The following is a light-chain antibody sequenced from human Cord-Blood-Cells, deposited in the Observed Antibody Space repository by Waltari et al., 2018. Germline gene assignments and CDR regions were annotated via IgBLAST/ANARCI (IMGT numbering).Light chain of an antibody. CDR2: AAS. CDR1: QSISSY. Sequence: DIQMTQSPSSLSASVGDRVTITCRASQSISSYLHWYQQKPGKAPKLLIYAASSLQSGGPSSFSGSGSGTDFTLTIRSLQPEDFATDYCQQSYSTPTFGQGTKVEIK. J-gene: IGKJ1*01. CDR3: QQSYSTPT. V-gene: IGKV1-39*01.